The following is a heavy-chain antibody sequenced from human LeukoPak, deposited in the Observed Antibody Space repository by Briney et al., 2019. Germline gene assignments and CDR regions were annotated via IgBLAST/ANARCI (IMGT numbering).Heavy chain of an antibody. J-gene: IGHJ3*02. CDR2: IYTSGST. CDR1: GGSISSYY. V-gene: IGHV4-4*07. CDR3: ARGFVYDSSGLEAFDI. Sequence: PSETLSLTCTVSGGSISSYYWSWIRQPAGKGLEWIGRIYTSGSTNYNPSLESRVTMSVDTSKNQFSLKLSSVTAADTAVYYCARGFVYDSSGLEAFDIWGQGTMVTVSS. D-gene: IGHD3-22*01.